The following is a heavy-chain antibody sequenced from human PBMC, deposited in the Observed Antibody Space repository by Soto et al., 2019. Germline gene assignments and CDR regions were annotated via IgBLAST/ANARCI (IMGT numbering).Heavy chain of an antibody. D-gene: IGHD3-3*01. Sequence: QVQLVQSGAEVRKSGSSVKVSCKLSGASFDSYTITWVRQAPGQGLEWMGGIIPIFGTTNYAQKFQGRLTITADGFTSAAYMDLSSLTSEDTAVYYCARGPLYDLECWMYWYFDLWGSGTLVTVSS. CDR2: IIPIFGTT. CDR1: GASFDSYT. CDR3: ARGPLYDLECWMYWYFDL. J-gene: IGHJ2*01. V-gene: IGHV1-69*01.